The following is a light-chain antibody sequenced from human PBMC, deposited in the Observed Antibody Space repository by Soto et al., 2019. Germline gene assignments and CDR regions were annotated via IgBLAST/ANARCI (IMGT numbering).Light chain of an antibody. CDR1: QSVSSSY. J-gene: IGKJ1*01. Sequence: EIVLTQSPGTLSLSPGERATLSCRASQSVSSSYLAWYQQKPGQAPRLLIYGASSRAAGIPDGFCGSGSGTDFTLTISRLEPEDFAVYYGQQYCSSRAFGQGTKVEIK. V-gene: IGKV3-20*01. CDR2: GAS. CDR3: QQYCSSRA.